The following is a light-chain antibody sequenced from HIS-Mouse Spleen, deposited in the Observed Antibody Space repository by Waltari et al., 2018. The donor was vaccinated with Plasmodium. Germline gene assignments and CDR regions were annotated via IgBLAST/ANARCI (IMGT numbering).Light chain of an antibody. V-gene: IGLV3-10*01. CDR3: YSTDSSGNHRV. CDR1: ALPKNY. CDR2: EDS. J-gene: IGLJ3*02. Sequence: SYELTQPPSVSVSPGQTARITCSGDALPKNYAYWYQQKSGQAPVLVIYEDSKRPSGIPGRFSGFRLGTKATLTISGAQGEDEADYYCYSTDSSGNHRVFGGGTKLTVL.